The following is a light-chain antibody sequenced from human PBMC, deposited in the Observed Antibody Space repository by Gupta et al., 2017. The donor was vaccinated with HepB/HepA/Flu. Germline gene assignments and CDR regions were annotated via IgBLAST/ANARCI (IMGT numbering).Light chain of an antibody. V-gene: IGLV1-40*01. CDR1: SSNIGAGYD. J-gene: IGLJ2*01. Sequence: QSVLTQPPSVSGAPGQRVTISCTGSSSNIGAGYDVHWYQQLPGTAPKLLIYGNSNRPSGVPDRFSCSKSGTSASLAITGLQAEDEADYYCQSSDSSLSVVVFGGGTKLTVL. CDR2: GNS. CDR3: QSSDSSLSVVV.